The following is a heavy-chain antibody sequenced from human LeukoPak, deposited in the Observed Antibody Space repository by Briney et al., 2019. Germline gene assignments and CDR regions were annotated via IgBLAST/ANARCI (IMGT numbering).Heavy chain of an antibody. CDR1: GFTFSSYW. Sequence: GGSLRLSCAASGFTFSSYWMSWVRQAPGKGLEWVANIKQDGSEKYYVDSVKGRFTISRDNAKNSLYLQMNSLRAEDTAVYYCARGYCSGGSCYRLRDYFDYWGQGTLVTVSS. J-gene: IGHJ4*02. CDR2: IKQDGSEK. D-gene: IGHD2-15*01. CDR3: ARGYCSGGSCYRLRDYFDY. V-gene: IGHV3-7*01.